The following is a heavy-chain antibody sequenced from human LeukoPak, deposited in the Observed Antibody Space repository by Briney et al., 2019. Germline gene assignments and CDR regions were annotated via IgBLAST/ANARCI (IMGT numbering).Heavy chain of an antibody. CDR2: SYSDSNT. CDR3: VRKNRDFNAAFDI. J-gene: IGHJ3*02. D-gene: IGHD1-14*01. Sequence: GGSLRLSCAASGFTVSNNYMSWVRQAPGKGLEWVSISYSDSNTNYADSVKGRFTISRDTSQNTLSLQMSGLRAEDTAVYYCVRKNRDFNAAFDIWGQGTVVTVSS. CDR1: GFTVSNNY. V-gene: IGHV3-53*01.